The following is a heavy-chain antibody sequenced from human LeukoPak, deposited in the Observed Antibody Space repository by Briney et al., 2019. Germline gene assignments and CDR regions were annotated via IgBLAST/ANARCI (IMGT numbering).Heavy chain of an antibody. J-gene: IGHJ4*02. Sequence: TGGSLRLSCAASGFTFSSYVMSWVRQAPGKGLEWVGRIKSKSVGGTIDYAAPVKGRFTISRDDSKNTLYLQMNSLKTEDTAVYYCTGETYGDYDFDYWGQGTLVTVSS. D-gene: IGHD4-17*01. V-gene: IGHV3-15*01. CDR2: IKSKSVGGTI. CDR1: GFTFSSYV. CDR3: TGETYGDYDFDY.